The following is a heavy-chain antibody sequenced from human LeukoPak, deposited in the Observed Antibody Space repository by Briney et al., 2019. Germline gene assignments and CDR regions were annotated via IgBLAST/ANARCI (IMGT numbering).Heavy chain of an antibody. CDR1: GYTFTSYG. D-gene: IGHD2-8*01. CDR3: ARERKDDCTNGVCFLSY. J-gene: IGHJ4*02. Sequence: ASVKVSCKASGYTFTSYGISWVRQAPGQGLEWMGWISAYNGNTNYAQKLQGRVTMTRDMSTSTVYMELSSLRSEDTAVYYCARERKDDCTNGVCFLSYWGQGTLVTVSS. CDR2: ISAYNGNT. V-gene: IGHV1-18*01.